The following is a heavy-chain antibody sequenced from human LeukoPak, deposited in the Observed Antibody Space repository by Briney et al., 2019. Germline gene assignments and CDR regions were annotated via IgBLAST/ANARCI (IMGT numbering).Heavy chain of an antibody. CDR2: IYYSGST. D-gene: IGHD3-22*01. CDR3: ARFSYDSSGLSLYGVDV. CDR1: GGSISSYY. J-gene: IGHJ6*02. Sequence: SETLSLTCTVSGGSISSYYWSWIGQPPGKGLEWIGYIYYSGSTNYNPSLKSRVTISVDTSKNQFSLKLSSVTAADTAVYYCARFSYDSSGLSLYGVDVWGQGTTVTVSS. V-gene: IGHV4-59*01.